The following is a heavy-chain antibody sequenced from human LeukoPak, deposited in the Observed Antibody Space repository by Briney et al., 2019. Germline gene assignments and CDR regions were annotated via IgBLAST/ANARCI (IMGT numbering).Heavy chain of an antibody. D-gene: IGHD2-8*01. CDR1: GGSVSSPDYR. J-gene: IGHJ4*02. Sequence: KSSETLSLTCTVSGGSVSSPDYRWGWIRQPPGKGLEWIGSIYYSGFTSYNPSLESRVTVSVDTSKNQTSLKLSSVTAADRAIYYCASVHCTNGLCSFDYWGRGTLVTVSS. CDR3: ASVHCTNGLCSFDY. V-gene: IGHV4-39*01. CDR2: IYYSGFT.